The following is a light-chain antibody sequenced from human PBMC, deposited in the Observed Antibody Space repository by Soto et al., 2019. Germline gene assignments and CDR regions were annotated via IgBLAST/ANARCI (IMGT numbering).Light chain of an antibody. J-gene: IGLJ2*01. V-gene: IGLV1-40*01. CDR2: ANR. Sequence: QSVLTQPPSVSGAPGERVTISCTGRSPNIGAGYDVHWYQQLPGTAPKLLIYANRNRPSGVPDRFSGSKSGTSASLAITGLQAEDEADYYCQSYDSSLSGVVFGGGAKLTVL. CDR3: QSYDSSLSGVV. CDR1: SPNIGAGYD.